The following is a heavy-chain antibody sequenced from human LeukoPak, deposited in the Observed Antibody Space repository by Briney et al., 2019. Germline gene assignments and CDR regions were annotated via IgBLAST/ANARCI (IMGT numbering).Heavy chain of an antibody. CDR2: IYPGDSDT. J-gene: IGHJ4*02. Sequence: GESLKISCKVSGYSFTTYWIGWVRQMPGKGLEWMGIIYPGDSDTKYSPSFQGQVTISADKPISTAYLQWSSLEVSDTAMYYCARQDGSGSLRPWSYFFDKWGQGTLLTVSS. CDR3: ARQDGSGSLRPWSYFFDK. D-gene: IGHD3-10*01. CDR1: GYSFTTYW. V-gene: IGHV5-51*01.